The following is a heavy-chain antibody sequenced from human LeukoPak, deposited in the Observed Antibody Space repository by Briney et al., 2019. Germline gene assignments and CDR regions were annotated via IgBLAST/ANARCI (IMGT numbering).Heavy chain of an antibody. CDR2: ISYDGSSK. D-gene: IGHD2-15*01. J-gene: IGHJ4*02. V-gene: IGHV3-30*04. CDR1: GFTFSNYA. CDR3: ARGYCSGNTCWKLDY. Sequence: TGGSLRLSCAASGFTFSNYAMHWVRQAPGKGLDWVAAISYDGSSKYYADSVKGRLTISRDNSQNTLYLQMDSLRAEDAAVFYCARGYCSGNTCWKLDYWGQGTLVTVSS.